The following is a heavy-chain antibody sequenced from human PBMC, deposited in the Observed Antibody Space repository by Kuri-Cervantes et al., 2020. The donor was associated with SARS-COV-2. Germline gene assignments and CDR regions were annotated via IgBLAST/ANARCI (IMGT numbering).Heavy chain of an antibody. V-gene: IGHV1-2*02. J-gene: IGHJ6*03. D-gene: IGHD3-10*01. CDR2: IHPNSGGT. CDR1: GYTFTGYY. CDR3: ARDGGSTELIWVGVYYYYYMDV. Sequence: ASVNVSCQASGYTFTGYYMQWVRQAPGQGLEWMGWIHPNSGGTNYAQHFQGRDTMTRDTSISTAYMELGRLGSDDTAVYYCARDGGSTELIWVGVYYYYYMDVWGKGTTVTVSS.